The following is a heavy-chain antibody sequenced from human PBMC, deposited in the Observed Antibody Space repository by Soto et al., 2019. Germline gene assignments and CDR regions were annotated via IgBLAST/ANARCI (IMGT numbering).Heavy chain of an antibody. CDR2: IRQDGNEI. CDR1: GFTFSSYW. V-gene: IGHV3-7*05. CDR3: ARVRTEWFCDS. D-gene: IGHD3-3*01. Sequence: EVQLVEAGGGLVQPGGSLRLSCAASGFTFSSYWMTWVRQAPGKGLEWVAKIRQDGNEIYYADSVKGRFTISRDNAKNSLYLHMNSLTAADTAVYYCARVRTEWFCDSWGQGTLVTVSS. J-gene: IGHJ4*02.